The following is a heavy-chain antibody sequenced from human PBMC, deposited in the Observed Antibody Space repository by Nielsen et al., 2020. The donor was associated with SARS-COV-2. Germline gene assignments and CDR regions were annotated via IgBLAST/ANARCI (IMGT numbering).Heavy chain of an antibody. J-gene: IGHJ4*02. Sequence: ASVKVSCKASGGTSSSYVISWVRQAPGQGLEWMGWISAYNGNTNYAQKFQGRVTMTTDTSTSTAYMELRSLRSDDTAVYYCARIGAYYGSGTYPDYWAQGTLVTVSS. D-gene: IGHD3-10*01. CDR2: ISAYNGNT. CDR3: ARIGAYYGSGTYPDY. CDR1: GGTSSSYV. V-gene: IGHV1-18*01.